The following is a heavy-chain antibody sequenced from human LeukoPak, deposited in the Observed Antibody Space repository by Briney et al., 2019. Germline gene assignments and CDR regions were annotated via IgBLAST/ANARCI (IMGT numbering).Heavy chain of an antibody. CDR3: ARSRAAADQH. D-gene: IGHD6-13*01. Sequence: GGSLRLSCAASGFTFSTYSMNWVRQAPGKGLEWVSYISSSSSTIYYADSVKGRFTISRDNAKNSLYLQMNSLRAEDTAVYYCARSRAAADQHWGQGTLVTVSS. CDR2: ISSSSSTI. CDR1: GFTFSTYS. J-gene: IGHJ4*02. V-gene: IGHV3-48*01.